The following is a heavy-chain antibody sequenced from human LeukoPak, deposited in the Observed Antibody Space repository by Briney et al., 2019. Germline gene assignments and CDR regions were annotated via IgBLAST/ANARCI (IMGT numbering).Heavy chain of an antibody. CDR3: ARVYYDSSGYYYYFDY. J-gene: IGHJ4*02. CDR2: IIPIFGTT. V-gene: IGHV1-69*05. CDR1: GGTFSSYA. D-gene: IGHD3-22*01. Sequence: GASVKVSCKASGGTFSSYAISWVRQAPGQGLEWMGGIIPIFGTTNYAQKFQGRVTITTDESTSTAYMELSSLRSEDTAVYYCARVYYDSSGYYYYFDYWGQGTLVTVSS.